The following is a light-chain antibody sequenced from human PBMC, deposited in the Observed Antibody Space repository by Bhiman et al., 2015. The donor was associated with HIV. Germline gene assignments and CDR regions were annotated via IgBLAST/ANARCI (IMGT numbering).Light chain of an antibody. CDR3: SSYTSSSTPYV. CDR1: SSDVGGYNY. V-gene: IGLV2-14*03. Sequence: QSALTQPASVSGSPGQSITISCTGTSSDVGGYNYVSWYQHHPGKAPKLMIYDVSKRSSGVSNRFSGSKSGNTASLTISGLQAEDEADYYCSSYTSSSTPYVFGTGTKVTVL. CDR2: DVS. J-gene: IGLJ1*01.